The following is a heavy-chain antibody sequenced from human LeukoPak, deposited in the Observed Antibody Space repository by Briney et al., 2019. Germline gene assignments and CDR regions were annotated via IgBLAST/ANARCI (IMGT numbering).Heavy chain of an antibody. CDR3: ARLSMIVASSDY. D-gene: IGHD3-22*01. Sequence: SVKVSCKASGGTFSSYAISWVRQAPGQGLEWMGGIIPIFGTANYAQKFQGRVTMTRDTSISTAYMELSRLRSDDTAVYYCARLSMIVASSDYWGQGTLVTVSS. V-gene: IGHV1-69*05. CDR1: GGTFSSYA. CDR2: IIPIFGTA. J-gene: IGHJ4*02.